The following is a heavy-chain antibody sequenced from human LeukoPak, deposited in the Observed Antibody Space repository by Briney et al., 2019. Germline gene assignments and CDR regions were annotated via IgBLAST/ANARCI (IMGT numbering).Heavy chain of an antibody. D-gene: IGHD1-1*01. CDR3: AVTTRGY. Sequence: PGGSLRLSCAASGFNFSQFGMHWVRQAPGKGLEWVAFIRFNGTTKVYGDSVEGRFTISKDNSKNTLFLQMNSLTVEDTAVYYCAVTTRGYWGQGTLVTVSS. V-gene: IGHV3-30*02. CDR1: GFNFSQFG. J-gene: IGHJ4*02. CDR2: IRFNGTTK.